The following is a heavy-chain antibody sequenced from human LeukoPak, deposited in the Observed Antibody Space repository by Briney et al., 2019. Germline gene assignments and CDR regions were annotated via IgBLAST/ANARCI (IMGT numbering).Heavy chain of an antibody. V-gene: IGHV4-39*07. CDR1: GGSISSSSYY. J-gene: IGHJ6*03. CDR2: IYYSGST. D-gene: IGHD6-13*01. Sequence: SETLSLTCTVSGGSISSSSYYWGWIRQPSGKGLEWIGSIYYSGSTYYNPSLKSRVTISVDTSKNQFSLKLSSVTAADTAVYYCARVRIAAAYRYYYYYMDVWGKGTTVTVSS. CDR3: ARVRIAAAYRYYYYYMDV.